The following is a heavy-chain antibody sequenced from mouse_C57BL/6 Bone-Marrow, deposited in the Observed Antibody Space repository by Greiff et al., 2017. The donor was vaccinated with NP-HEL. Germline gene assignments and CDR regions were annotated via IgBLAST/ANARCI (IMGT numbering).Heavy chain of an antibody. V-gene: IGHV1-81*01. CDR1: GYTFTSYG. Sequence: QVQLKQSGAELARPGASVKLSCKASGYTFTSYGISWVKQRTGQGLEWIGEIYPRSGNTYYNEKFKGKATLTADKSSSTAYMELRSLTSEDSAVYFCARVGAQALYAMDYWGQGTSVTVSS. CDR3: ARVGAQALYAMDY. J-gene: IGHJ4*01. D-gene: IGHD3-2*02. CDR2: IYPRSGNT.